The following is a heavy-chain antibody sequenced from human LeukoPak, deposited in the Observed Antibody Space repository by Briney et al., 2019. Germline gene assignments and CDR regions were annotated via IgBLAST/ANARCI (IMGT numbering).Heavy chain of an antibody. J-gene: IGHJ4*02. D-gene: IGHD6-6*01. CDR3: ARDVGDSSSRRFDY. Sequence: PGGSLRLSCAASGFTFSSYAMSWVRQAPGKGLEWVSSISSSSSYIYYADSVKGRFTISRDNAKNSLYLQMNSLRAEDTAVYYCARDVGDSSSRRFDYWGQGTLVTVSS. CDR2: ISSSSSYI. CDR1: GFTFSSYA. V-gene: IGHV3-21*01.